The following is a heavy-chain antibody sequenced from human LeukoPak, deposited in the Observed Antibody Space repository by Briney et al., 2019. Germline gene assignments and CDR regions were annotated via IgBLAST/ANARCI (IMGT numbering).Heavy chain of an antibody. CDR1: GFTFSSYW. V-gene: IGHV4-34*01. Sequence: PGGSLRLSCAASGFTFSSYWMHWIRQPPGKGLEWIGEINQRRNTNYNPSLKSRVTISIDTSKNQFSLKLSSVTAADTAVYYCARHGWHAWYFDLWGRGTLVTVSS. J-gene: IGHJ2*01. CDR2: INQRRNT. CDR3: ARHGWHAWYFDL. D-gene: IGHD6-19*01.